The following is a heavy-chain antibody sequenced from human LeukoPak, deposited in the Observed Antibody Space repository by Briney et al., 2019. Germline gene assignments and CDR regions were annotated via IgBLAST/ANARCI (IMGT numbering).Heavy chain of an antibody. J-gene: IGHJ4*02. CDR3: ARDDSRYGSGRGSY. Sequence: GGSLTLSCAASGFTFSSYSMNWVRQAQGKGLEWVSSFSSSSRYIYYEDSVKGRFTISQDNAKNSLYLQMNSRRAEDTAVYYCARDDSRYGSGRGSYWGQGTLVTVSS. CDR1: GFTFSSYS. D-gene: IGHD3-10*01. CDR2: FSSSSRYI. V-gene: IGHV3-21*01.